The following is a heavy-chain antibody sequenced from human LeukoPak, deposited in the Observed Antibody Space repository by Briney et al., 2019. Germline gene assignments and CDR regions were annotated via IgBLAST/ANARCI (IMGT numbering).Heavy chain of an antibody. CDR2: IIPILGIA. D-gene: IGHD3-22*01. CDR3: ARGRIVVAHHPGDAFDI. J-gene: IGHJ3*02. CDR1: GCTFSSYA. V-gene: IGHV1-69*10. Sequence: GASVNVSCKASGCTFSSYAISWVRQAPGQGLEWMGGIIPILGIANYAQKFQGRVTITADKSTSTAYMELSSLRSEDTAVYYCARGRIVVAHHPGDAFDIWGQGTMVTVSS.